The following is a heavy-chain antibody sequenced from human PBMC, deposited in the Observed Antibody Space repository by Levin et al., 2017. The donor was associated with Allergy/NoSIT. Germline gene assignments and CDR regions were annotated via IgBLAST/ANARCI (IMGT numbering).Heavy chain of an antibody. Sequence: PGGSLRLSCAASGFTFSSYAMSWVRQAPGKGLEWVSAISGSGGSTYYADSVKGRFTISRDNSKNTLYLQMNSLRAEDTAVYYCAKDKSPEYYYDSSGYSDDYYFDYWGQGTLVTVSS. CDR1: GFTFSSYA. D-gene: IGHD3-22*01. CDR3: AKDKSPEYYYDSSGYSDDYYFDY. J-gene: IGHJ4*02. V-gene: IGHV3-23*01. CDR2: ISGSGGST.